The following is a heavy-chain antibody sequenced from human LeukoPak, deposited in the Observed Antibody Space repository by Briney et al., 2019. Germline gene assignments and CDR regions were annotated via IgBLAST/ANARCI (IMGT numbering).Heavy chain of an antibody. CDR3: ARDEELTVDTYGMDV. Sequence: SETLSLTCAVYGGSFSGYYWSWIRQPPGKGLEWIGEINHSGSTNYNPSLKSRVTISVDTSKNQFSLKLSSVTAADTAVYYCARDEELTVDTYGMDVWGQGTTVTVSS. CDR1: GGSFSGYY. D-gene: IGHD5-18*01. V-gene: IGHV4-34*01. CDR2: INHSGST. J-gene: IGHJ6*02.